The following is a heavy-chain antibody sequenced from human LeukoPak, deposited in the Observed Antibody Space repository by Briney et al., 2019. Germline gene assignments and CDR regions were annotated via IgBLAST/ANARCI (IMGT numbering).Heavy chain of an antibody. CDR2: MNPNSGNT. CDR1: GYTFTSYD. V-gene: IGHV1-8*03. CDR3: AREDYYDSGSHDY. Sequence: GASVKVSCKASGYTFTSYDINWVRQATGQGLEWMGWMNPNSGNTAYAQNFQGRVTITRNTSISTAYMELSSLRSEDTAVYYCAREDYYDSGSHDYWGQGTLVTVSS. D-gene: IGHD3-22*01. J-gene: IGHJ4*02.